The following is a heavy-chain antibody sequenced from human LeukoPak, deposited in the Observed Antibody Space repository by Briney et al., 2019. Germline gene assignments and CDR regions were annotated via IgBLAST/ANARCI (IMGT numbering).Heavy chain of an antibody. CDR2: IYSGGST. V-gene: IGHV3-53*01. D-gene: IGHD3-10*01. Sequence: GGSLRLSYAASGFTVSSNYMSWVRQAPGKGLEWVSVIYSGGSTYYADSVKGRFTISRDNSKNTLYLQMNSLRAEDTAVYYCARANRASDAFDIWGQGTMVTVSS. CDR1: GFTVSSNY. J-gene: IGHJ3*02. CDR3: ARANRASDAFDI.